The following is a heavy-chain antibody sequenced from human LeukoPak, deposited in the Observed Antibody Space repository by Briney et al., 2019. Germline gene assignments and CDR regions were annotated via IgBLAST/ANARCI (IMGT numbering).Heavy chain of an antibody. CDR3: AKDGVLRFLEWFDYYFDY. CDR2: ISRSGGST. Sequence: GGSLRLSCAASGFTFDDYAMSWVRQAPGKGLEWVSAISRSGGSTYYADSVKGRFTISRDNSKNTLYLQMNSLRAEDTAVYYCAKDGVLRFLEWFDYYFDYWGQGTLVTVSP. J-gene: IGHJ4*02. V-gene: IGHV3-23*01. D-gene: IGHD3-3*01. CDR1: GFTFDDYA.